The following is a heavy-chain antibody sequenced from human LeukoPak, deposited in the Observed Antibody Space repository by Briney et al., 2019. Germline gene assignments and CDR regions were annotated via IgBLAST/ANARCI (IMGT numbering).Heavy chain of an antibody. CDR1: CRYINSYY. CDR3: ARLGGSVP. J-gene: IGHJ5*02. D-gene: IGHD2-15*01. V-gene: IGHV4-4*09. CDR2: IFSRYTT. Sequence: SETLSLPCTVSCRYINSYYWRWIRQPPGQGREWFGCIFSRYTTTYNPSLQSRATISVDTSTHQFTLELRSLTAADTAVYYCARLGGSVPWGQGTLVTVSS.